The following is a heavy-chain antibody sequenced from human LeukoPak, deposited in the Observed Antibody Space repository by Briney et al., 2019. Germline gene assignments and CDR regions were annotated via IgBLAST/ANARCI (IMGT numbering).Heavy chain of an antibody. CDR2: INHSGST. V-gene: IGHV4-34*01. CDR1: GGSFSGYY. CDR3: AREMGGYCSGGSCYLTYFDY. Sequence: KTSETLSLTCAVYGGSFSGYYWSWIRQPPGKGLEWIGEINHSGSTNYNPSLKSRVTISVDTSKNQFSLKLSSVTAADTAVYYCAREMGGYCSGGSCYLTYFDYWGQGTLVTVSS. D-gene: IGHD2-15*01. J-gene: IGHJ4*02.